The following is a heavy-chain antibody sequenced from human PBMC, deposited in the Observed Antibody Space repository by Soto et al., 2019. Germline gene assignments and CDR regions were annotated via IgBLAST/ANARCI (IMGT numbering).Heavy chain of an antibody. CDR1: GYTFTSYY. D-gene: IGHD3-3*01. CDR2: INPSGGST. Sequence: GASVKVSCKASGYTFTSYYMHWVRQAPGQGLEWMGIINPSGGSTSYAQKFQGRVTMTRDTSTSTVYMELSSLRSEDTAVYYCARASYYDFWSGYANYYYGMDVWGQGTTVTVSS. V-gene: IGHV1-46*01. J-gene: IGHJ6*02. CDR3: ARASYYDFWSGYANYYYGMDV.